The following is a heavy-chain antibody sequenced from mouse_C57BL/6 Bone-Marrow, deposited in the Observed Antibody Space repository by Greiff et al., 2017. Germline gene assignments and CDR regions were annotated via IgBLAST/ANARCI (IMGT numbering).Heavy chain of an antibody. CDR1: GYTFTSYW. Sequence: VQLQQSGTVLARPGASVKMSCKTSGYTFTSYWMHWVKQRPGQGLEWIRAIYPGNSDTSYNQKFKGKAKLTAVTSASTAYMELSSLTNEDSAVXYCTRRNYEHAMDYWGQGTSVTVSS. V-gene: IGHV1-5*01. CDR3: TRRNYEHAMDY. D-gene: IGHD2-4*01. J-gene: IGHJ4*01. CDR2: IYPGNSDT.